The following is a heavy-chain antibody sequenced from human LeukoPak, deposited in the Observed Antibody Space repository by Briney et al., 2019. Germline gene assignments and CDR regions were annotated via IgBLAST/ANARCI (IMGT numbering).Heavy chain of an antibody. CDR1: GFTFSNSW. Sequence: GGSLRLSCAASGFTFSNSWMNWVRQALGKGLEWVANIKPEGSETHYVDSVKGRFTISRENARNSVYLQMNSLRAEDTAVYYCFGSGSYSKWDQGTLVTVSS. V-gene: IGHV3-7*01. CDR3: FGSGSYSK. D-gene: IGHD3-10*01. CDR2: IKPEGSET. J-gene: IGHJ4*02.